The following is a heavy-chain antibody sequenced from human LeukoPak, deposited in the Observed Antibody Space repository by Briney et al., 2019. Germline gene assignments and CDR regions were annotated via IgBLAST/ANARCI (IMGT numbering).Heavy chain of an antibody. D-gene: IGHD7-27*01. CDR3: ARDNNWGFDY. J-gene: IGHJ4*02. CDR1: GFIFSDYS. V-gene: IGHV3-48*04. Sequence: GGSLRLSCAASGFIFSDYSMNWVRQAPGKGLEWISNIRGSRSGLGSGMYYADSVRGRFTISRDDARNSLYLQMSSLRAEDTAFYYCARDNNWGFDYWGQGALVTVSS. CDR2: IRGSRSGLGSGM.